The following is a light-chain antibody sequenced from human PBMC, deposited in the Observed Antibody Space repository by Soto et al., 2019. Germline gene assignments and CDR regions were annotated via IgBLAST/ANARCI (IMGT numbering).Light chain of an antibody. Sequence: EIVLTQSPATLSLSPGERATLSCRASQSVSGYLAWYQQKPGKAPRLLIYDASNRATGIPARFSGSGSGTDFTLTISSLEPGDFAAYYCQQRSNWPFTFGPGTTVDVK. CDR2: DAS. V-gene: IGKV3-11*01. CDR3: QQRSNWPFT. J-gene: IGKJ3*01. CDR1: QSVSGY.